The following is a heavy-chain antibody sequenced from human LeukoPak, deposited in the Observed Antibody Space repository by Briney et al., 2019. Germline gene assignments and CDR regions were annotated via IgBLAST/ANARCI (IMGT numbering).Heavy chain of an antibody. Sequence: GGSLRLSCAASGFTFSRDSMNWVRQAPGKGLEWVSSISISSNYIYYTDSVKGRFTISRDNAKNSLYLQMNSLRAEDTAVYYCARGSRFGVVERDAFDIWGQGTMVTVSS. CDR1: GFTFSRDS. J-gene: IGHJ3*02. D-gene: IGHD3-3*01. CDR3: ARGSRFGVVERDAFDI. CDR2: ISISSNYI. V-gene: IGHV3-21*01.